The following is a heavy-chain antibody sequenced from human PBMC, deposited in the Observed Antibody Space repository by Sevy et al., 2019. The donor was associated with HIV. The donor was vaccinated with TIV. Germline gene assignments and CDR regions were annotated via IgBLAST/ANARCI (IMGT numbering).Heavy chain of an antibody. D-gene: IGHD2-15*01. V-gene: IGHV4-34*01. J-gene: IGHJ3*02. CDR1: GGSFSAYY. Sequence: SQTLSLTCGVSGGSFSAYYWSWIRQPPGKGLEWIGEINRSGSTNYNPSLKSRVTISVDTSKKQFSLNLSSVTAADTAVYYCARVYCSAPHFDIWGQGTMVTVSS. CDR3: ARVYCSAPHFDI. CDR2: INRSGST.